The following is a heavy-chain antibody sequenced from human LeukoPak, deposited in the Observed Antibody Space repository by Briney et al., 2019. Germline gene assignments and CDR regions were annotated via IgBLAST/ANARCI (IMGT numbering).Heavy chain of an antibody. CDR3: ARRGYCTNGVCYTDDAFDI. Sequence: SETLSLTCTVSGGSISSSSYYWGWIRQPPGKGLEWIGSIYYSGSTYYNPSLKSRVTISVDTSKNQFSLKLSSVTAADTAVYYCARRGYCTNGVCYTDDAFDIWGQGTMVTVSS. CDR1: GGSISSSSYY. CDR2: IYYSGST. J-gene: IGHJ3*02. V-gene: IGHV4-39*01. D-gene: IGHD2-8*01.